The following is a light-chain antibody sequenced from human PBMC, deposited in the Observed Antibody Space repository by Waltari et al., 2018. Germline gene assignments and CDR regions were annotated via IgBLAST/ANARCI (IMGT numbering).Light chain of an antibody. V-gene: IGLV10-54*04. Sequence: QAGLTQPPSVSKGLRQTATLTCTGNSNNVGNQGAAWLQQHQGHPPKLLSYRNNNRPSGISEGFAASRSGNTASLTITGLQPEDEADYYCSAWDISLNTHVFGTGTKVTVL. J-gene: IGLJ1*01. CDR3: SAWDISLNTHV. CDR2: RNN. CDR1: SNNVGNQG.